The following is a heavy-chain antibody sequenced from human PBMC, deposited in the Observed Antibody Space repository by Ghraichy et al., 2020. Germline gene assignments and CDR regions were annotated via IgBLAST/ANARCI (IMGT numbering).Heavy chain of an antibody. V-gene: IGHV4-34*01. Sequence: TLSLTCTVYGGSFSAYYWTWIRQPPGKGLEWIGEINHSGSTNYIPSLKSRVTMSVDTSKNQFSLKLSSVTAADTAVYFCARGTRLDSVVYFDFWGQGVLVTVSS. CDR2: INHSGST. CDR1: GGSFSAYY. J-gene: IGHJ4*02. CDR3: ARGTRLDSVVYFDF.